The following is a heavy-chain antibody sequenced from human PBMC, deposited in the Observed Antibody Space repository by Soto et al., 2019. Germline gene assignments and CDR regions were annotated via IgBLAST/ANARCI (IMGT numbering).Heavy chain of an antibody. CDR2: ISGSGGST. CDR1: GFTFSSYA. CDR3: AKDSPGYYDILTGYSATYYYYYGMDV. Sequence: GGSLRLSCAASGFTFSSYAMSWVRQAPGKGLEWVSAISGSGGSTYYADSVKGRFTISRDNSKNTLYLQMNSLRAEDTAVYYCAKDSPGYYDILTGYSATYYYYYGMDVWGQGTTVTVS. J-gene: IGHJ6*02. V-gene: IGHV3-23*01. D-gene: IGHD3-9*01.